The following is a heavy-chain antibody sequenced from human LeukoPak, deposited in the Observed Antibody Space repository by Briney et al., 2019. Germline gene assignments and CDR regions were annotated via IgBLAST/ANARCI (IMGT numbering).Heavy chain of an antibody. CDR3: ARDRSRYNWNDGGVNAFDI. Sequence: SVKVSCKASGYTFTSYGINWVRQAPGQGLEWMGGIIPIFGTANYAQKFQGRVTITADESTSTAYMELSSLRSEDTAVYYCARDRSRYNWNDGGVNAFDIWGQGTMVTVSS. CDR2: IIPIFGTA. V-gene: IGHV1-69*13. CDR1: GYTFTSYG. J-gene: IGHJ3*02. D-gene: IGHD1-1*01.